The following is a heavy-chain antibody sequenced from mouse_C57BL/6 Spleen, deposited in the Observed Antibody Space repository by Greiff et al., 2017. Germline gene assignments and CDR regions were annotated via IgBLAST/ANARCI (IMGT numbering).Heavy chain of an antibody. Sequence: QVHVKQSGAELVKPGASVKLSCKASGYTFTSYWMHWVKQRPGRGLEWIGRIDPNSGGTKYNEKFKSKATLTVDKPSSTAYMQLSSLTSEDSAVYYCARQGGFTTVVAPDYWGQGTTLTVSS. D-gene: IGHD1-1*01. CDR3: ARQGGFTTVVAPDY. V-gene: IGHV1-72*01. CDR2: IDPNSGGT. CDR1: GYTFTSYW. J-gene: IGHJ2*01.